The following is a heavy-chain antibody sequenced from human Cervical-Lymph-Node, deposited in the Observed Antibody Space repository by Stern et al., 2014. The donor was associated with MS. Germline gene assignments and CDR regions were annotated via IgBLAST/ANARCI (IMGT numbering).Heavy chain of an antibody. V-gene: IGHV4-61*02. Sequence: QVQLQESGPGLVKPSQTLSLTCTVSGGSISSGSYYWSWIRQPAGKGLEWIGRIYTSGSTNSNPSLKSRVTISVDKSKNHFPLKLSFVTAADTAVYYCARDCRLRYFDNYGMDVWGQGTTVTVSS. CDR1: GGSISSGSYY. CDR2: IYTSGST. CDR3: ARDCRLRYFDNYGMDV. J-gene: IGHJ6*02. D-gene: IGHD3-9*01.